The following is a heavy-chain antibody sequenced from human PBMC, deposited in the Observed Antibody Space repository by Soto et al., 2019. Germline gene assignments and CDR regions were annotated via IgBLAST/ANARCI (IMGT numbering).Heavy chain of an antibody. CDR2: ISYSGST. Sequence: PSETLSLTGTGSGGSISSSSSSWGWIRQPPGKGLEWLGIISYSGSTYYSPSLKSRVTISVDASKNLFSLKLSSVTAADTAVYYCARTYVTDVVVVPASKDYMDVWGKGTTVTVSS. J-gene: IGHJ6*03. CDR1: GGSISSSSSS. V-gene: IGHV4-39*01. D-gene: IGHD2-2*01. CDR3: ARTYVTDVVVVPASKDYMDV.